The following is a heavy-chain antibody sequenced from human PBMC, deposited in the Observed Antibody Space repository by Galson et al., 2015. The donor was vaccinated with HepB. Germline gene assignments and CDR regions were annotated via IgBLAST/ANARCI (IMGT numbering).Heavy chain of an antibody. D-gene: IGHD3-10*01. CDR3: TGSYYSRYSSFDF. J-gene: IGHJ2*01. CDR2: IYYSGSI. V-gene: IGHV4-39*01. Sequence: PGKGLEWIASIYYSGSIYYNPSLKSRVTISVDTSKNQFSLKLSSVTATDTAVYYCTGSYYSRYSSFDFWGRGTLVTVSS.